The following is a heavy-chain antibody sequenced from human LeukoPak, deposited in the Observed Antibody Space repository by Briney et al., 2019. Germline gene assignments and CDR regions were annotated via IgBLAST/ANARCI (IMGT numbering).Heavy chain of an antibody. CDR2: IYHSGST. CDR3: ARSGAHYYGSGSYYCWFDP. CDR1: GYSISSGYY. Sequence: SETLSLTCTVSGYSISSGYYWGWIRQPPGKGLEWIGSIYHSGSTYYNPSLKSRVTISVDTSKNQFSLKLSSVTAADTAVYYCARSGAHYYGSGSYYCWFDPWGQGTLVTVSS. D-gene: IGHD3-10*01. V-gene: IGHV4-38-2*02. J-gene: IGHJ5*02.